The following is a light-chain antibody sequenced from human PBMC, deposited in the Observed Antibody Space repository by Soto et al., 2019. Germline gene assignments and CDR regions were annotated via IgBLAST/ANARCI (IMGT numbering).Light chain of an antibody. Sequence: EIVLTQSPGTLSLSPGERATLSCRASQRVSSNYLAWYQQKPGQAPRLLIYGASSRATGIPDRFSGSGSGTDFTLTISRLEPEDFAVYPCQQYGSSPLTFGGGTKVEIK. V-gene: IGKV3-20*01. CDR3: QQYGSSPLT. J-gene: IGKJ4*01. CDR2: GAS. CDR1: QRVSSNY.